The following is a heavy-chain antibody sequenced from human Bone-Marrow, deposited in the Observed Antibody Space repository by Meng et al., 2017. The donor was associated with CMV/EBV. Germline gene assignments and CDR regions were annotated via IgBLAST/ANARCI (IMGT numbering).Heavy chain of an antibody. D-gene: IGHD4-23*01. J-gene: IGHJ6*02. CDR3: ARVTHSPYYYYGMDV. CDR1: GDSVSSNSAA. Sequence: SQTLSLTCSISGDSVSSNSAAWNWIRRSPSRGLEWLGRTYYRSKWYNDYAVSVKSRITINPDTSKNQFPLQLNAVTPEDTAVYYCARVTHSPYYYYGMDVWRQGTTVTVSS. CDR2: TYYRSKWYN. V-gene: IGHV6-1*01.